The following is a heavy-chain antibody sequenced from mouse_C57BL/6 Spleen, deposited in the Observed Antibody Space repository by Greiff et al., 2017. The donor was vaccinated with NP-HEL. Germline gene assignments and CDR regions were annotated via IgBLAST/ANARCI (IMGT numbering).Heavy chain of an antibody. CDR1: GYTFTSYW. J-gene: IGHJ1*03. CDR2: IYPSDSET. CDR3: AGGTTVVGGHWYFDV. D-gene: IGHD1-1*01. V-gene: IGHV1-61*01. Sequence: VQLQQPGAELVRPGSSVKLSCKASGYTFTSYWMDWVKQRPGQGLEWIGNIYPSDSETHYNQKFKDKATLTVDKSSSTASMQLSSLTSEDSAVYYCAGGTTVVGGHWYFDVWGTGTTVTVSS.